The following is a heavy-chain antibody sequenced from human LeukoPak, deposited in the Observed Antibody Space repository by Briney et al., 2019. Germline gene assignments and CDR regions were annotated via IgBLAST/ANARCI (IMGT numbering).Heavy chain of an antibody. CDR1: GGSFSGYY. Sequence: PSETLSLTCAVYGGSFSGYYWSWIRQPPGKGLEWIGEINHSGSTNYNPSLKSRVTISVDTSKNQFSLKLSSVTAADTAVYYCARVGDVDTAMGSLDYWGQGTLVTVSS. J-gene: IGHJ4*02. CDR3: ARVGDVDTAMGSLDY. D-gene: IGHD5-18*01. CDR2: INHSGST. V-gene: IGHV4-34*01.